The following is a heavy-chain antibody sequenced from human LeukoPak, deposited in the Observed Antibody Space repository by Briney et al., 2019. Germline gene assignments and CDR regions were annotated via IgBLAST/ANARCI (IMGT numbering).Heavy chain of an antibody. CDR3: ATGKGDYYYYMDV. Sequence: ASVKVSCKVSGYTFTDYYMHWVQQAPGKGLEWMGLVDPEDGETIYAGKFQGRVTITADASTDTAYMELSSLRSEDTAVYYCATGKGDYYYYMDVWGKGTTVTVSS. V-gene: IGHV1-69-2*01. CDR2: VDPEDGET. J-gene: IGHJ6*03. CDR1: GYTFTDYY.